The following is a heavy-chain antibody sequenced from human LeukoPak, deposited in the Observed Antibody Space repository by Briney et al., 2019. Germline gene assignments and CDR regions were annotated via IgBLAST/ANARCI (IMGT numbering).Heavy chain of an antibody. J-gene: IGHJ4*02. CDR3: ARDRNTMILID. V-gene: IGHV1-8*03. D-gene: IGHD3-22*01. CDR2: MNPNSGNT. Sequence: ASVKVSCKASGYTFTSYDINWVRQATGQGLEWMGWMNPNSGNTGYAQKFQGRVTITRNTSISTAYMELSSLRSDDAAVYYCARDRNTMILIDWGQGTLVTVSS. CDR1: GYTFTSYD.